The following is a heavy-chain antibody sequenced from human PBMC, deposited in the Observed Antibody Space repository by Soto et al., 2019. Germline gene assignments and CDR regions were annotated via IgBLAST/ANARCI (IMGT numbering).Heavy chain of an antibody. J-gene: IGHJ5*02. D-gene: IGHD2-2*01. Sequence: GASVKVSCKASGYTFTGYYMHWVRQAPGQGLEWMGWINPNSGGTNYAQKFQGWVTMTRDTSISTAYMELSRLRSDDTAVYYCARESLLGYCISTSCQNWFDPWGQGTLVTVSS. CDR1: GYTFTGYY. V-gene: IGHV1-2*04. CDR3: ARESLLGYCISTSCQNWFDP. CDR2: INPNSGGT.